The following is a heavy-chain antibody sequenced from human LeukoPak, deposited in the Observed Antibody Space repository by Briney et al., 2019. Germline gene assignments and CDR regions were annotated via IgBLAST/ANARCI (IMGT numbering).Heavy chain of an antibody. D-gene: IGHD3-10*01. CDR3: ANALGYYGSGNLGDY. V-gene: IGHV3-30*18. CDR2: ISYDGSNK. Sequence: GGSLRLSCAASGFTFSSYGMHWVRQAPGKGLEWVAVISYDGSNKYYADSVKGRFTISRDNSKNTLYLQMNSLRAEDTAVYYCANALGYYGSGNLGDYWGQGTLVTVSS. J-gene: IGHJ4*02. CDR1: GFTFSSYG.